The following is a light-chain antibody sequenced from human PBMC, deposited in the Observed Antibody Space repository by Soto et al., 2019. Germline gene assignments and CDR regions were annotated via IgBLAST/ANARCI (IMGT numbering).Light chain of an antibody. CDR3: SSYTSSSTLV. CDR1: SSNLGAGYD. J-gene: IGLJ2*01. CDR2: GNR. Sequence: QSVLTQPPSVSGAPGQRVTISCTGNSSNLGAGYDVHWYQQLPGAAPKLVIFGNRNRPSGVPERFSGSKSGTSASLAITGLQTEDEADYYCSSYTSSSTLVFGGGTKLTVL. V-gene: IGLV1-40*01.